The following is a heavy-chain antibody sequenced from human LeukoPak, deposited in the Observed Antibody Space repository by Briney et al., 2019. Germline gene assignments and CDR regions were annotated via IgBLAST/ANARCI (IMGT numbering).Heavy chain of an antibody. CDR3: ARGLNDSWTGENY. Sequence: PSETLSLTCAVYDGSFSGYYWSWIRQPPGKGLEWIGEINHSGSTNYNPSLKSRVTISLDTSKSQFPLKVRYVTAADTAVYYCARGLNDSWTGENYWGQGTLVTVSS. V-gene: IGHV4-34*01. CDR1: DGSFSGYY. J-gene: IGHJ4*02. CDR2: INHSGST. D-gene: IGHD3-3*01.